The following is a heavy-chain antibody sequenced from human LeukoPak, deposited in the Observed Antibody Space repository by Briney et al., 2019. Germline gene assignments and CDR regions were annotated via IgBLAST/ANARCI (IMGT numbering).Heavy chain of an antibody. J-gene: IGHJ5*02. CDR2: ISAYNGNT. Sequence: ASVKVSCKASGYTFTSYGISWVRQAPGQGLEWMGWISAYNGNTNYAQKLQGRVTMTTDTSTSTAYMELRSLRSDDTAVYYCARDALRCSGGSCYVNWFDPWGQGTLVTASS. CDR1: GYTFTSYG. CDR3: ARDALRCSGGSCYVNWFDP. D-gene: IGHD2-15*01. V-gene: IGHV1-18*01.